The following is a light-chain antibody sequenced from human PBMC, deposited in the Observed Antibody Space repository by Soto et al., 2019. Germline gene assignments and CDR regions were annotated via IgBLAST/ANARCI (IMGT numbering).Light chain of an antibody. Sequence: DSQMTQSPSSLSASVRDRVTITCQASQDITNYLNWYQQKPGKAPKLLIYDASNLEPGVPSRFSGSGSGTDFTFTISSLQPEDIGTYYCQQYDNLPFTFGRGTKVDIK. CDR1: QDITNY. CDR2: DAS. V-gene: IGKV1-33*01. J-gene: IGKJ3*01. CDR3: QQYDNLPFT.